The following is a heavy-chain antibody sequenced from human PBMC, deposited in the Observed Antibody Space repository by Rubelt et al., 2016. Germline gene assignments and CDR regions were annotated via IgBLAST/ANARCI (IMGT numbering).Heavy chain of an antibody. CDR1: GGSFSNYY. D-gene: IGHD1-14*01. Sequence: QVQLQQWGAGLLKPSETLSLTCAVYGGSFSNYYWNWIRQLLGKGLEWIGEITHSGSTNYNPSLKSRVTMAVDTSNNHFSLNMKAVTAADTALYYCARGLWEPTLEFWGQGTLVTVSS. J-gene: IGHJ4*02. CDR2: ITHSGST. V-gene: IGHV4-34*01. CDR3: ARGLWEPTLEF.